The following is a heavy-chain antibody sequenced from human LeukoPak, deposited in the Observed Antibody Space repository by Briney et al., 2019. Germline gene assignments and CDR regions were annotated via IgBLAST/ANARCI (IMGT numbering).Heavy chain of an antibody. CDR1: GFTFSNSA. J-gene: IGHJ4*02. CDR2: IVVGSGNT. CDR3: AADNQQITV. D-gene: IGHD5-24*01. V-gene: IGHV1-58*02. Sequence: GTSVKVSCKASGFTFSNSAMQWVRQARGQRLEWIGWIVVGSGNTNYAQKFQERVTMTRDMSTSTAYMELSSLRSEDTAVYYCAADNQQITVWGQGTLVTVSS.